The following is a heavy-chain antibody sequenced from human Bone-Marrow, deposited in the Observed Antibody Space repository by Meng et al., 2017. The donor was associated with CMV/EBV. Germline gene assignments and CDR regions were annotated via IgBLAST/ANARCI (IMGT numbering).Heavy chain of an antibody. J-gene: IGHJ5*02. D-gene: IGHD3-9*01. CDR1: GGSFSSYY. CDR3: ARNYDILTGLDHWFDP. Sequence: GSLRLSCAVYGGSFSSYYWSWIRQSPGKGLEWIGEINHSGSTNYNPSLKSRATISVDTSKNQFSLKLSSVTAADTAVYYCARNYDILTGLDHWFDPWGQGTLVTFSS. V-gene: IGHV4-34*01. CDR2: INHSGST.